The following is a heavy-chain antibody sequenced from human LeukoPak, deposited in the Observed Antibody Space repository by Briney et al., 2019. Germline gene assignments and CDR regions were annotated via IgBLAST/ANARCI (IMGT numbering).Heavy chain of an antibody. V-gene: IGHV1-2*02. D-gene: IGHD6-13*01. CDR1: GYTFTGYY. CDR3: AREDIAAAGTGDY. CDR2: INPNSGGT. J-gene: IGHJ4*02. Sequence: GASVTVSCKASGYTFTGYYMHWVRQAPGQGLEWMGWINPNSGGTNYAQKFQGRVTMTRDTSISTAYMELSRLRSDDTAVYYCAREDIAAAGTGDYWGQGTLVTVSS.